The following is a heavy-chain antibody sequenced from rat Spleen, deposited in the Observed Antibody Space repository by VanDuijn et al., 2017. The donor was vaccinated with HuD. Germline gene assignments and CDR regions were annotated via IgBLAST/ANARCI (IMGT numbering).Heavy chain of an antibody. J-gene: IGHJ3*01. D-gene: IGHD1-2*01. CDR3: ARLGVTLGAGHWFAY. CDR2: ITTGITNT. Sequence: EVQLVESGGGLVQPGRSMKLSCAASGFTFSNYYMAWVRQAPTKGLEWVASITTGITNTYYRDPVKGRFTISRDDAKNTQYLQMDSLRSEDTATYYCARLGVTLGAGHWFAYWGQGTLVTVSS. V-gene: IGHV5-25*01. CDR1: GFTFSNYY.